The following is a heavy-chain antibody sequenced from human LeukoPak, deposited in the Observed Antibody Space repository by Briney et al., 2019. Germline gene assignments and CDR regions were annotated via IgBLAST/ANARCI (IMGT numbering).Heavy chain of an antibody. V-gene: IGHV3-23*01. CDR2: ISGSGGST. J-gene: IGHJ4*02. CDR3: AKLGGQWLVNFYDY. Sequence: GGSLRLSCAASGFTFSSYAMSWVRQAPGKVLEWVSAISGSGGSTYYADSVKGRFTISRDNSKNTLYLQMNSLRAEDTAVYYCAKLGGQWLVNFYDYWGQGTLVTVSS. D-gene: IGHD6-19*01. CDR1: GFTFSSYA.